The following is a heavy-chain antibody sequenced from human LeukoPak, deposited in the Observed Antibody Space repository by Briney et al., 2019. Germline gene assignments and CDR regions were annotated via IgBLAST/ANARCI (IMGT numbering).Heavy chain of an antibody. CDR2: INHSGST. V-gene: IGHV4-34*01. CDR1: GGSFSGYY. CDR3: ARRGYSCGYLLV. Sequence: SETLSLTCAVYGGSFSGYYWSWIRQPPGKGLEWIGEINHSGSTNYNPSLKSRVTISVDTSKNQFSLKLSSVTAADTAVYYCARRGYSCGYLLVWGQGTLVTVSS. D-gene: IGHD5-18*01. J-gene: IGHJ4*02.